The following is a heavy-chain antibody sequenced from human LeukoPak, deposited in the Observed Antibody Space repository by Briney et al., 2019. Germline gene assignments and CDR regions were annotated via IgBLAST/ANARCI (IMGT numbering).Heavy chain of an antibody. CDR2: ISGSSSYI. CDR1: GFTFGSYS. J-gene: IGHJ4*02. V-gene: IGHV3-21*01. Sequence: GGSLRLSCAASGFTFGSYSMNWVRRAPGKGLEWVSSISGSSSYIYYADSVKGRFTISRDNAKNSLYLQMNSLRAEDTAVYYCARSSESPDYWGQGTLVTVSS. CDR3: ARSSESPDY.